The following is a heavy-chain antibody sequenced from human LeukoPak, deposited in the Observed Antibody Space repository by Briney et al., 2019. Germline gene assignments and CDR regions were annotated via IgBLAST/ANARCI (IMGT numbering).Heavy chain of an antibody. D-gene: IGHD6-19*01. CDR2: IWYDGSNK. V-gene: IGHV3-33*06. J-gene: IGHJ5*02. Sequence: GGSLRLSCAASGFTFSSYGMHWVRQAPGKGLEWVAVIWYDGSNKYYADSVKGRFTISRDNSKNTLYLQMNSLRAEDTAVYYCAKVGFAVAGGPSGWFDPWGQGTLVTVSS. CDR1: GFTFSSYG. CDR3: AKVGFAVAGGPSGWFDP.